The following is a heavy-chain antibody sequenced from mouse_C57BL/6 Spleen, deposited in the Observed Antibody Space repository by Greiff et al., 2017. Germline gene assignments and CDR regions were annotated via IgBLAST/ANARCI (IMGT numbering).Heavy chain of an antibody. Sequence: EVQLQQSGPELVKPGASVKISCKASGYTFTDYYMNWVKQSHGKSLEWIGDINPNNGGTSYNQKFKGKATLTVDKSSSTAYMELRSLTSEDSAVYYCARWGYYGSFHWYFDVWGTGTTVTVSS. J-gene: IGHJ1*03. CDR1: GYTFTDYY. CDR3: ARWGYYGSFHWYFDV. D-gene: IGHD1-1*01. V-gene: IGHV1-26*01. CDR2: INPNNGGT.